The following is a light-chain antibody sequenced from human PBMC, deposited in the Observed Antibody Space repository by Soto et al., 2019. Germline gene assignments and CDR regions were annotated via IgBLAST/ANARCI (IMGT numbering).Light chain of an antibody. CDR3: QQRSAWPRT. Sequence: EIVLTQSPATLSLSPGDRATLSCRASQSVTIYLAWYQQKPGQAPRLLIYDASNRATDIPARFSGSGSGTDFTLTISSLEPEDFAVYYCQQRSAWPRTFGQGTKVEIK. J-gene: IGKJ1*01. CDR1: QSVTIY. V-gene: IGKV3-11*01. CDR2: DAS.